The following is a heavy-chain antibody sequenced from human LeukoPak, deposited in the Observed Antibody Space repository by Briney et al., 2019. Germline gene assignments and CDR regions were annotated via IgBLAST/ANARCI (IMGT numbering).Heavy chain of an antibody. V-gene: IGHV3-48*01. Sequence: GGSLRLSCAASGSTFSDYSMNWVRQAPGKGLEWISYIGIDSGNTNYADSVRGRFAISGDKAKNSLYLQMNSLRVEDTAVYYCARDYKYAFDNWGQGTLVTVSS. CDR3: ARDYKYAFDN. CDR1: GSTFSDYS. CDR2: IGIDSGNT. J-gene: IGHJ4*02. D-gene: IGHD5-24*01.